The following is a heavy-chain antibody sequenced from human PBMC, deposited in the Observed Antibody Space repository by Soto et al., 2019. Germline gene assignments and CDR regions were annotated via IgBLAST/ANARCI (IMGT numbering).Heavy chain of an antibody. J-gene: IGHJ6*02. D-gene: IGHD3-3*01. CDR2: ISAYNGNT. CDR3: ARLGFNYDFLSGYYNVHHYYGIDV. Sequence: ASVKVSCKASGYTFTSYAISWVRQAPGQGLEWMGWISAYNGNTNYAQKIQGRVTMTRDTSITTAYMELSSLRSEDTAVYYCARLGFNYDFLSGYYNVHHYYGIDVWGQGTTVTVSS. CDR1: GYTFTSYA. V-gene: IGHV1-18*01.